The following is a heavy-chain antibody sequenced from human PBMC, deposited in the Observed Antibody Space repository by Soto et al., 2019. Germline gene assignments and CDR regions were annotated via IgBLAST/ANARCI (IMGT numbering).Heavy chain of an antibody. CDR2: IYYLGST. J-gene: IGHJ4*02. Sequence: PSETLSLTCAVYGGSMSEYFWSWIRQCPGKGLEWIGYIYYLGSTDYNPSLKSRVTISVDTSKRQFSLRLTSVTAADTAVYYCARDGYDGSGSPYPAYWGPGTQVTVSS. D-gene: IGHD3-10*01. V-gene: IGHV4-59*01. CDR3: ARDGYDGSGSPYPAY. CDR1: GGSMSEYF.